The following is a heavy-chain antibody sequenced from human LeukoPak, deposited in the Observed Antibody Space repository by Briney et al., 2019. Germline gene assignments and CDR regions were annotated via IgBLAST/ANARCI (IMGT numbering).Heavy chain of an antibody. Sequence: ASVKVSCKASGGTFSSYAISWVRQAPGQGLEWMGGIIPIFGTANYAQKFQGRVTITADESTSTADMELSSLRSEDTAVYYCARDRGYYYDSSGIDYWGQGTLVTVSS. CDR1: GGTFSSYA. CDR3: ARDRGYYYDSSGIDY. J-gene: IGHJ4*02. CDR2: IIPIFGTA. D-gene: IGHD3-22*01. V-gene: IGHV1-69*01.